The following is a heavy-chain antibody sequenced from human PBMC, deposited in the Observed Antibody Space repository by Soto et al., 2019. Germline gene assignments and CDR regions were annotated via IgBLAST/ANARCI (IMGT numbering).Heavy chain of an antibody. Sequence: SETLSLTCTVSGGSITSSSYYWGWIRQPPGKGLEWIGGIYYSGRSYYNPSPKSRVTMSVDTSKNQFSLTLNSVTAADAAVYYCARQRTTVVTQAYFDHWGQGTLVTVSS. V-gene: IGHV4-39*01. CDR2: IYYSGRS. CDR3: ARQRTTVVTQAYFDH. CDR1: GGSITSSSYY. J-gene: IGHJ4*02. D-gene: IGHD4-17*01.